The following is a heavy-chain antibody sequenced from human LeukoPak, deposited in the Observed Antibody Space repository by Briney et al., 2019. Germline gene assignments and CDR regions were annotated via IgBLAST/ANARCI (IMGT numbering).Heavy chain of an antibody. CDR2: IYYSGST. Sequence: SETLSLTCTVSGGSISSYYWSWIRQPPGKGLEWIGYIYYSGSTNYNPSLKSRVTISVDTSKNQFSLKLSSVTAADTAVYYCARGVVIAPQTFDYWGQGTQVTVSS. CDR3: ARGVVIAPQTFDY. V-gene: IGHV4-59*01. J-gene: IGHJ4*02. CDR1: GGSISSYY. D-gene: IGHD2-21*01.